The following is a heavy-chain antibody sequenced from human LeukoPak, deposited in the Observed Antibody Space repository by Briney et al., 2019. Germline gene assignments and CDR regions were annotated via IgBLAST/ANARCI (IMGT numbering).Heavy chain of an antibody. V-gene: IGHV1-18*01. J-gene: IGHJ4*02. CDR1: GYTFTSYG. CDR2: ISAYSGNT. D-gene: IGHD3-22*01. CDR3: ARDKDAYYYDSGGNFDY. Sequence: GASVKVSCKASGYTFTSYGISWVRQAPGQGLEWMGWISAYSGNTNYAQSLQGRVTMTTDTSTSTAYMELRGLRSDDTAVYYCARDKDAYYYDSGGNFDYWGQGTLVTVSS.